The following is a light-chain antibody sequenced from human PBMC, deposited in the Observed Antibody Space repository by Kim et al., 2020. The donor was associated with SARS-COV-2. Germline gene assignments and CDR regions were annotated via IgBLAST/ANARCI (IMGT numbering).Light chain of an antibody. CDR1: QDIINY. CDR2: AAS. J-gene: IGKJ1*01. Sequence: DIQMTQSPSSLSASVGDRVTITCRTSQDIINYLAWYQQKPGKVPKLLIYAASTLQSGVPSRFSGSGSGTDFTLTISSLQPEDVATYYCQDYNSAPTFGQGTKVDIK. CDR3: QDYNSAPT. V-gene: IGKV1-27*01.